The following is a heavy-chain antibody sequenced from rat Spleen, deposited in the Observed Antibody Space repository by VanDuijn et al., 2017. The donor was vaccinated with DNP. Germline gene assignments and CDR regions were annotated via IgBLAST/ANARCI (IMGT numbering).Heavy chain of an antibody. V-gene: IGHV5-31*01. CDR3: ARLGTEGIDY. J-gene: IGHJ3*01. D-gene: IGHD1-11*01. CDR1: GFSFRGDW. Sequence: EVQLVESGGGLVQPGSPLKLSCAASGFSFRGDWLNWIRQAPGKGLEWVASISNTGDTTYYSDSVKGRFSLSRDNAKSTLYLQMDSLRSEDTATYYCARLGTEGIDYWGQGTLVTVSS. CDR2: ISNTGDTT.